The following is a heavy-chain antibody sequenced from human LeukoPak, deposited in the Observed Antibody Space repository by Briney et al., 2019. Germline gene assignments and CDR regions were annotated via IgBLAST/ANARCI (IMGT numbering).Heavy chain of an antibody. D-gene: IGHD2-15*01. J-gene: IGHJ4*02. Sequence: SETLSLTCTVSGASINSHYWSWIRQPAGKGLEWIGRIYISGSTNYNSSLRSRVTMSVDTSKNQFSLKLTSVTAADTAVYYCARALNPLPGTYYFDYWGQGTLVTVSS. V-gene: IGHV4-4*07. CDR3: ARALNPLPGTYYFDY. CDR1: GASINSHY. CDR2: IYISGST.